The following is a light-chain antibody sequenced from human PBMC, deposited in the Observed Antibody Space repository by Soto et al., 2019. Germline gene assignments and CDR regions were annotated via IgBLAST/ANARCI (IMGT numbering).Light chain of an antibody. CDR2: GAS. Sequence: EIVMTQSPATLSVSPGERATLSCRASQSVSSNLAWYQQKPGQAPRLLIYGASTRATGIPARFSGSGSGTEFTLTISSLQSEDFAVYYCQQYNNWPPPCGQGTRLEIK. CDR3: QQYNNWPPP. J-gene: IGKJ5*01. V-gene: IGKV3-15*01. CDR1: QSVSSN.